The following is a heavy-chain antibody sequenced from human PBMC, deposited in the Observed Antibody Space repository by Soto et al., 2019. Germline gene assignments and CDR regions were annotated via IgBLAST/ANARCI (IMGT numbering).Heavy chain of an antibody. Sequence: GGSLRLSCAASGFTFSSYSMNWVRQAPGKGLEWVSSISSSSSYIYYADSVKGRFTISRDNAKNSLYLQMNSLRAEEADVYYGARDLGGRPWLVDAFDNWGQGTMVTVSS. J-gene: IGHJ3*02. CDR3: ARDLGGRPWLVDAFDN. CDR2: ISSSSSYI. D-gene: IGHD6-19*01. CDR1: GFTFSSYS. V-gene: IGHV3-21*01.